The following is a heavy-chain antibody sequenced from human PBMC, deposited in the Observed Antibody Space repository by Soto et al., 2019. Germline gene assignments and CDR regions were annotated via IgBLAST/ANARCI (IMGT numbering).Heavy chain of an antibody. J-gene: IGHJ4*02. CDR3: ARDYNRLAFESWYFDY. CDR2: ISAYNGNT. Sequence: ASVTVSCRASGYPFISYASTWVRQAPGQGLEWMGWISAYNGNTNYAQKLQDRVTMTTDTSTSTAYMELRSLRSDDTAVYYCARDYNRLAFESWYFDYWGQGTLVTVSS. V-gene: IGHV1-18*01. CDR1: GYPFISYA. D-gene: IGHD1-1*01.